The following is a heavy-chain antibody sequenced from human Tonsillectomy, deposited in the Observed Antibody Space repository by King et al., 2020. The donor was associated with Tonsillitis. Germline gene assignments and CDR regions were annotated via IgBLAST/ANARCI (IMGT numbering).Heavy chain of an antibody. V-gene: IGHV4-59*08. Sequence: LQESGPGLVKSSETLSLTCTVSGGSIISYYWSWVRQPPGKGLEWIGYIYYTGSTNYNPSLKSRVTISVDTSKKQFSLKLSSVTAADTAVYYCARNLKRDAFDIWGQGTVVTVSS. CDR2: IYYTGST. CDR1: GGSIISYY. J-gene: IGHJ3*02. CDR3: ARNLKRDAFDI. D-gene: IGHD5-24*01.